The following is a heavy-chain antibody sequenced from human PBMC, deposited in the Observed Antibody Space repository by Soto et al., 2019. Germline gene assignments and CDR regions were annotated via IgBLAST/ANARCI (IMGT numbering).Heavy chain of an antibody. CDR1: GFTFSTYG. V-gene: IGHV3-30*18. J-gene: IGHJ4*02. CDR2: MSYDGTKQ. D-gene: IGHD6-13*01. CDR3: AKEYGSTWIDH. Sequence: PGGSLRLSCAASGFTFSTYGMHWVRQAPGKGLEWVAAMSYDGTKQYYVDSVKGRFTISRDNSRNTLFLQLNSLRDEDTAVYYCAKEYGSTWIDHWGQGTPVTSPQ.